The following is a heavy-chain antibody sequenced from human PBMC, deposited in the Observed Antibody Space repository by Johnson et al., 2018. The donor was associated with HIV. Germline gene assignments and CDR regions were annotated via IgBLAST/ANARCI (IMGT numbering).Heavy chain of an antibody. CDR1: GFTFSDYY. D-gene: IGHD6-19*01. CDR3: ARPRGAVAGTYAFDI. J-gene: IGHJ3*02. CDR2: ITSSGSTK. V-gene: IGHV3-11*04. Sequence: QVQLVESGGGLVQPGGSLRLSCAASGFTFSDYYMTWIRQAPGKGLEWVSSITSSGSTKYYADSVKGRFTISRDNAKNSLYLQMNSLRAEDTAVYYCARPRGAVAGTYAFDIWGQGTMVTVSS.